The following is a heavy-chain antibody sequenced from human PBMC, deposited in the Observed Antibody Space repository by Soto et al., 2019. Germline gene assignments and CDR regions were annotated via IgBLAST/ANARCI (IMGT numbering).Heavy chain of an antibody. V-gene: IGHV3-9*01. J-gene: IGHJ4*02. CDR3: AKDISFGELSAPDH. CDR2: MSWNRGSI. Sequence: GGSLRLSCVASGFTFDDLAMHWVRQAQGTGLEWVSGMSWNRGSIVYADSGKGRFTISRDNAKNSLYLQMNSLRPEDTALYYCAKDISFGELSAPDHWGQGTLVTVSS. CDR1: GFTFDDLA. D-gene: IGHD3-16*02.